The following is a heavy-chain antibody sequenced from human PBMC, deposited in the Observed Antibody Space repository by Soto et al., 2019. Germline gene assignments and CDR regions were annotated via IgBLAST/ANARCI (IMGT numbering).Heavy chain of an antibody. D-gene: IGHD3-9*01. V-gene: IGHV4-31*02. CDR3: ARPNFDWLSDAFDI. CDR2: IYYSGST. CDR1: GGSISSGGYY. J-gene: IGHJ3*02. Sequence: SGGSISSGGYYWSWIRQHPGKGLEWIGYIYYSGSTYYNPSLKSRVTISVDTSKNQFSLKLSSVTAADTAVYYCARPNFDWLSDAFDIWGQGTMVTV.